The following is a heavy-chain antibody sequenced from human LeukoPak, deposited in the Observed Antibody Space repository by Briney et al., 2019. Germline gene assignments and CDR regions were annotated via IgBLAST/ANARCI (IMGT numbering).Heavy chain of an antibody. CDR1: GFTLSTFW. D-gene: IGHD3-9*01. J-gene: IGHJ4*02. Sequence: GGSLRLSCAASGFTLSTFWMSWVRQALGKGLEWVANIKEDGRIKNYVDSVKGRFTISRDNAKKSVYLQMSSVRAEDTAMYYCASNNDWRFDYWGQGTLVTVSS. CDR2: IKEDGRIK. V-gene: IGHV3-7*01. CDR3: ASNNDWRFDY.